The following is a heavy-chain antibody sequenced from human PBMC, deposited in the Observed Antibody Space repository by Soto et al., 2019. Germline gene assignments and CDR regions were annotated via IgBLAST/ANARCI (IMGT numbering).Heavy chain of an antibody. V-gene: IGHV3-30-3*01. CDR3: ASSYSSSSDTDQLTAPIDY. Sequence: QVQLVESGGGGVQPGRSLRLSCAASGFTFSSYAMHWVRQAPGKGLEWVAVISYDGSNKYYADAVKGRFTISRDNSQNTLYLQMNSLRAEDTAVYYCASSYSSSSDTDQLTAPIDYWGQGNLVTVSS. D-gene: IGHD6-6*01. J-gene: IGHJ4*02. CDR2: ISYDGSNK. CDR1: GFTFSSYA.